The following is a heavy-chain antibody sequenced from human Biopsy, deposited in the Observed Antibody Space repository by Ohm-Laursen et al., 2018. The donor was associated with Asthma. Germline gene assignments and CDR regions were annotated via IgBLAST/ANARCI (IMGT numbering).Heavy chain of an antibody. D-gene: IGHD2-21*02. J-gene: IGHJ6*02. Sequence: SLRLSCTASGFTFRSYGMHWVRQAPGKGLEWVAFLSYDGSNKYYGDSVKGRFTVSRDNSKNTLYLQMDSLRAEDTAVYYCASYEVVTAILPMDVWGQGTTVTVSS. V-gene: IGHV3-30*03. CDR2: LSYDGSNK. CDR1: GFTFRSYG. CDR3: ASYEVVTAILPMDV.